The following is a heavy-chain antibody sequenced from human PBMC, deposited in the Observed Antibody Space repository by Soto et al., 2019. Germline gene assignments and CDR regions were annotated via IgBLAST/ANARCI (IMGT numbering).Heavy chain of an antibody. CDR3: ANRPSYDSSGYWDY. J-gene: IGHJ4*02. Sequence: VQLLESGGGLVQPGGSLRLSCAASGFTFSSYAMSWVRQAPGKGLEWVSAISGSGGSTYYADSVKGRFTISRDNSKNTLYLQMNSLRAEDTAVYYCANRPSYDSSGYWDYWGQGTLVTVSS. CDR2: ISGSGGST. D-gene: IGHD3-22*01. CDR1: GFTFSSYA. V-gene: IGHV3-23*01.